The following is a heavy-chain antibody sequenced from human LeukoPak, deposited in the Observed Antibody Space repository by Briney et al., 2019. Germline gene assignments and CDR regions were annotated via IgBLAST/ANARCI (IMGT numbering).Heavy chain of an antibody. CDR3: ARVPTYEIAAARVGYAFDI. D-gene: IGHD6-13*01. J-gene: IGHJ3*02. Sequence: PSETLSLTCTVSGGSISSYYWSWIRQPPGKGLEWIGYIYYSGSTNYNPSLKSRVTTSVDTSKNQFSLKLSSVTAADTAVYYCARVPTYEIAAARVGYAFDIWGQGTMVTVSS. CDR2: IYYSGST. CDR1: GGSISSYY. V-gene: IGHV4-59*01.